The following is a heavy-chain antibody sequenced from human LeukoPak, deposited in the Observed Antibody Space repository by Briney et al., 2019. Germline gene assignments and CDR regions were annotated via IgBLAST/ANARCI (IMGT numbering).Heavy chain of an antibody. CDR2: IKEDGSER. CDR1: GFSLSDYW. J-gene: IGHJ3*01. D-gene: IGHD1-26*01. Sequence: GGSLRLSCAASGFSLSDYWMDWVRQGPGKGLEWVATIKEDGSERYYVESVKGRFTISRDNAKNSLYLQMNSLRVEDTALYYCARDKASGSSYGSSFHYWGQGTMVTVSS. CDR3: ARDKASGSSYGSSFHY. V-gene: IGHV3-7*01.